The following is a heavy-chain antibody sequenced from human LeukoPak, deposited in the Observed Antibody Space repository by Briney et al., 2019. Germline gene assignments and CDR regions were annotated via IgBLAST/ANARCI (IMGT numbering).Heavy chain of an antibody. CDR1: GYTFTGYY. CDR2: INPKSGGT. J-gene: IGHJ4*02. D-gene: IGHD5-12*01. V-gene: IGHV1-2*02. CDR3: ARELGVATIRDYFDH. Sequence: GASVKVSCKASGYTFTGYYMHWVRQAPGQGLEWMGWINPKSGGTNYAQKFQGRVTMTRDTSISTAYMELSSLRSDDTAVYYCARELGVATIRDYFDHWGQGTLVTVSS.